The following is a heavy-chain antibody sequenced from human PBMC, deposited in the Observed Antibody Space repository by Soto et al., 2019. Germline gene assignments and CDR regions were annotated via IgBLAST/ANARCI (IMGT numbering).Heavy chain of an antibody. CDR3: ARDGGSHSGGIDY. Sequence: QVQLVQSGAEVKKPGSSVKVSCKASGGTFSSYSINWVRQAPGQGLELMGEIIPIFGTANYALKFQGRVTITADESTSTAYMELSSLRSEDTAVYYCARDGGSHSGGIDYVGQCTLVTVSS. V-gene: IGHV1-69*01. CDR2: IIPIFGTA. D-gene: IGHD1-26*01. J-gene: IGHJ4*02. CDR1: GGTFSSYS.